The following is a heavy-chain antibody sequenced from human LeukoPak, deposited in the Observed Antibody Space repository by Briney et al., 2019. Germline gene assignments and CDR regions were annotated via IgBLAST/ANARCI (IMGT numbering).Heavy chain of an antibody. J-gene: IGHJ4*02. CDR3: AKERIAAAATGSFDY. CDR2: IWYGGSNK. Sequence: GGSLRLSCVTSGFTFSLHGMHWVRQAPGKGLEWVAVIWYGGSNKYYADSVKGRFTISRDNSKNTLYLQMNSLRAEDTAVYYCAKERIAAAATGSFDYWGQGTLVTASS. V-gene: IGHV3-30*02. D-gene: IGHD6-13*01. CDR1: GFTFSLHG.